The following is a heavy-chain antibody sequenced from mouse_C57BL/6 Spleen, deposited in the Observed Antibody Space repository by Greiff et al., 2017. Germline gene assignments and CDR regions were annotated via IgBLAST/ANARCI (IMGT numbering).Heavy chain of an antibody. J-gene: IGHJ4*01. CDR3: AREDYGSRGGYAMDD. V-gene: IGHV1-19*01. CDR1: GYTFTDYY. Sequence: EVQLQQSGPVLVKPGASVKMSCKASGYTFTDYYMNWVKQSHGKSLEWIGVINPYNGGTSYNQTFKGTATLTVDKSSSTAYMELNRLTSEDSAVYYCAREDYGSRGGYAMDDWGQGTSVTVSS. D-gene: IGHD1-1*01. CDR2: INPYNGGT.